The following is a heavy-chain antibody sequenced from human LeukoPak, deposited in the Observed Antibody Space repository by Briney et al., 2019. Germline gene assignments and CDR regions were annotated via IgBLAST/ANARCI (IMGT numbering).Heavy chain of an antibody. CDR1: GYTFTGYY. CDR3: ARDAIVRDYSNSDY. J-gene: IGHJ4*02. CDR2: INTNSGGT. V-gene: IGHV1-2*02. D-gene: IGHD4-11*01. Sequence: ASVTVSCKASGYTFTGYYIHWVRQAPGQGLEWMGWINTNSGGTNYAQKFQGRVTMTMDTSISTAYMELSRLTSDDTAVYYCARDAIVRDYSNSDYWGQGTLVTVSS.